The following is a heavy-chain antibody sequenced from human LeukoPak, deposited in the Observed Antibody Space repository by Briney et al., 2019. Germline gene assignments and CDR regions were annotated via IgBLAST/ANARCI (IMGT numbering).Heavy chain of an antibody. Sequence: PGGSLRLSCAASGFTFSSFGMSWVRQAPGKGLEWVSATSISGGSTYYADSVKGRFTISRDNSKNTLYLQMKSLRAEDTAVYYCAKRSDYGNNWNYFDFWGQGTLVTVSS. CDR2: TSISGGST. D-gene: IGHD4-23*01. V-gene: IGHV3-23*01. J-gene: IGHJ4*02. CDR1: GFTFSSFG. CDR3: AKRSDYGNNWNYFDF.